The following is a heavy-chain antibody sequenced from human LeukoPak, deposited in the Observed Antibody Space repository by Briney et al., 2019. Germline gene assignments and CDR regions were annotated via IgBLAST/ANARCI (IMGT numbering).Heavy chain of an antibody. Sequence: SCKASGYTFTGYYMHWVRQAPGKGLEWVATIWYDGSNKYYADSVKGRFTISTDNSKNTLYLQMNSLRAEDTGVYYCAKGEPSSMGGDYYYMDVWGKGTTVTVSS. CDR2: IWYDGSNK. V-gene: IGHV3-33*06. D-gene: IGHD2/OR15-2a*01. CDR1: GYTFTGYY. CDR3: AKGEPSSMGGDYYYMDV. J-gene: IGHJ6*03.